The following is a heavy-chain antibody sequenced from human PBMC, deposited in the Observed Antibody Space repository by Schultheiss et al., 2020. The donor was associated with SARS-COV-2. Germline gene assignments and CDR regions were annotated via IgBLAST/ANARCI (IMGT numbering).Heavy chain of an antibody. CDR1: GGSISSSSYS. Sequence: SETLSLTCTVSGGSISSSSYSWSWIRQPPGKGLEWIGSIYYSGSTYYNPSLKSRVTISVHASKNQFSLKLSSVTAADTAVYYCARDRNSGWDYWGQGTLVTVSS. D-gene: IGHD6-19*01. CDR2: IYYSGST. J-gene: IGHJ4*02. CDR3: ARDRNSGWDY. V-gene: IGHV4-39*07.